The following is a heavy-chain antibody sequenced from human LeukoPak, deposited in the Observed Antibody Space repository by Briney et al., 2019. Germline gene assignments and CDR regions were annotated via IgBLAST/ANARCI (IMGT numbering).Heavy chain of an antibody. J-gene: IGHJ4*02. Sequence: PGGSLRLSCAASGFTFDDYAMHWVRQAPGKGLEWVAVISFDGSNEYYVDSVKGRFTISRDNSRNTLYLQMNSLRAEDTAVYYCAREGGDYSDFVGMFYFDYWGQGTLVTVSS. CDR2: ISFDGSNE. V-gene: IGHV3-30*03. CDR1: GFTFDDYA. D-gene: IGHD4-11*01. CDR3: AREGGDYSDFVGMFYFDY.